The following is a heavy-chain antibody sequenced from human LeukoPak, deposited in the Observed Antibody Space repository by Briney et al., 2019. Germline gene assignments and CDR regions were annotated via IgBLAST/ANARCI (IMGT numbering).Heavy chain of an antibody. Sequence: GGSLRLSCAASGFTFSSYSMNWVRQAPGKGLEWVSSISSSSSYIYYADSVKGRFTISRDNAKNSLYLQMNSLRAEDTAVYYCAKVDDYYDSSGYPDYWGQGTLVTVSS. CDR3: AKVDDYYDSSGYPDY. V-gene: IGHV3-21*04. D-gene: IGHD3-22*01. J-gene: IGHJ4*02. CDR2: ISSSSSYI. CDR1: GFTFSSYS.